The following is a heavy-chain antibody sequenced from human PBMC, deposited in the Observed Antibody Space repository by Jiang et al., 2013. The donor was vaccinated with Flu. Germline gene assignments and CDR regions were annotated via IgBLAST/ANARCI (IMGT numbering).Heavy chain of an antibody. J-gene: IGHJ4*02. CDR3: TRDLVRDAILIPATYFDY. V-gene: IGHV3-49*03. D-gene: IGHD2-8*01. Sequence: VQLLESGGGLVQPGRSLRLSCTASGFSFGDYAVSWLRQAPGKGLEWVGFIRNKLYRGTTDYAASVKGRFTISRDDSKSIAYLQMSSLKTEDTAVYYCTRDLVRDAILIPATYFDYVGPGTPWSTVSS. CDR1: GFSFGDYA. CDR2: IRNKLYRGTT.